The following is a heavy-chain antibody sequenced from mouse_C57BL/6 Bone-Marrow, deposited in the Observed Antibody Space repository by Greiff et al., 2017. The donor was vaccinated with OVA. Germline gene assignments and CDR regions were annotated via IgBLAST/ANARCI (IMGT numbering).Heavy chain of an antibody. J-gene: IGHJ4*01. CDR1: GYTFTSYW. CDR2: IYPGSGST. V-gene: IGHV1-55*01. CDR3: AGSTMVTTGDYYAMDY. Sequence: QVQLQQPGAELVKPGASVKMSCKASGYTFTSYWITWVKQRPGQGLEWIGDIYPGSGSTNYNEKFKSKATLTVDTSSSTAYMQLSSLTSEDSAVYYCAGSTMVTTGDYYAMDYWGQGTSVTVSS. D-gene: IGHD2-2*01.